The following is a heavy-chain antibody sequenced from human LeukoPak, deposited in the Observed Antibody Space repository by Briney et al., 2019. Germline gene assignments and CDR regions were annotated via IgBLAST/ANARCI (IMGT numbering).Heavy chain of an antibody. J-gene: IGHJ4*02. D-gene: IGHD6-13*01. CDR3: AKDQSSSSWYSITNY. CDR2: ISGSGGST. CDR1: GFTFSSYA. V-gene: IGHV3-23*01. Sequence: TGGSLRLSCAASGFTFSSYAMSWVRQAPGKGLEWVSAISGSGGSTYYVDSVKGRFTISRDNSKNTLYLQMNSLRAEDTAVYYCAKDQSSSSWYSITNYWGQGTLVTVSS.